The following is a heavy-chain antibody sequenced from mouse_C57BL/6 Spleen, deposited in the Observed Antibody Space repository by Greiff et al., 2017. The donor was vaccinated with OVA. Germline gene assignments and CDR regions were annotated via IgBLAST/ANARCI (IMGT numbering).Heavy chain of an antibody. CDR3: AQCPLTGTWFAY. CDR1: GYSITSGYY. Sequence: EVQLQQSGPGLVKPSQSLSLTCSVTGYSITSGYYWNWIRQFPGNKLEWMGYISYDGSNNYNPSLKNRISITRDTSKNQFFLKLNSVTTEDTATYYCAQCPLTGTWFAYWGQGTLVTVSA. D-gene: IGHD4-1*01. CDR2: ISYDGSN. V-gene: IGHV3-6*01. J-gene: IGHJ3*01.